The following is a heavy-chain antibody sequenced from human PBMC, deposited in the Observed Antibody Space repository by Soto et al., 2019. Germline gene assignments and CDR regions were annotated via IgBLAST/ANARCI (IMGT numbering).Heavy chain of an antibody. D-gene: IGHD3-9*01. J-gene: IGHJ4*02. CDR2: INPSGRTI. CDR1: GFTFSSFE. V-gene: IGHV3-48*03. Sequence: GGSLRLSCVASGFTFSSFEMNWIRQAPGKGPEWIAVINPSGRTISYADSVKGRFTISRDNAENSVYLQMSSLRGEDTALYYCAKDILTGYYIAFDYWGQGTLVTVSS. CDR3: AKDILTGYYIAFDY.